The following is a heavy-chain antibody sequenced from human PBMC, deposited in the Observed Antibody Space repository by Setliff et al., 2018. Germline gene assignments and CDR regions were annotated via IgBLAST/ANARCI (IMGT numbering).Heavy chain of an antibody. CDR1: GYSISSGYY. V-gene: IGHV4-38-2*01. Sequence: LSLTCAVSGYSISSGYYWGWIRQPPGKGLEWIGSIYHSGSTYYNPSLKSRVTISVDMSKNQFSLKLSSVTAADTAVYYCARSAGYSSSWYNYYYGMDVWGQGTTVTVSS. D-gene: IGHD6-13*01. J-gene: IGHJ6*02. CDR2: IYHSGST. CDR3: ARSAGYSSSWYNYYYGMDV.